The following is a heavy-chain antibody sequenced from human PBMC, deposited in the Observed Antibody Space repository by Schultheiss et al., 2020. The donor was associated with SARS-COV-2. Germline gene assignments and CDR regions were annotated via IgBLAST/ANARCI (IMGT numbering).Heavy chain of an antibody. CDR3: AKGQRARWVAGTPFDY. CDR1: GFTFSSYA. V-gene: IGHV3-30*04. J-gene: IGHJ4*02. Sequence: GESLKISCAASGFTFSSYAMHWVRQAPGKGLEWVAVISYDGSNKYYADSVKGRFTISRDNSKNTLYLQMNSLRAEDTAVYYCAKGQRARWVAGTPFDYWGQGTLVTVSS. CDR2: ISYDGSNK. D-gene: IGHD6-19*01.